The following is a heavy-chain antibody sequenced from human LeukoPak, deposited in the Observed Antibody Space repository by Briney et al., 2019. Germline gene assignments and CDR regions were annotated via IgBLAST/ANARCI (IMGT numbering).Heavy chain of an antibody. Sequence: GASVKVSCKASGYTFTSYGITWVRQAPGQGLEWMGWISVYNDYTNYARKFQGRVTMTTDTSTSTAYMELRSLRSDDTAVYYCAIYWGGGGSGRYYSPTYFDYWGQGTLVTVSS. CDR3: AIYWGGGGSGRYYSPTYFDY. J-gene: IGHJ4*02. CDR1: GYTFTSYG. V-gene: IGHV1-18*04. D-gene: IGHD3-10*01. CDR2: ISVYNDYT.